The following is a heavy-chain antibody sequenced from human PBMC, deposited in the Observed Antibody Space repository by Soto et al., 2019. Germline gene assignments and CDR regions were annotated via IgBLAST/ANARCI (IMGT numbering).Heavy chain of an antibody. V-gene: IGHV4-34*01. Sequence: LSLTCAVYGRSFSGYYWSWIRQPPGKGLEWIGEINHSGSTNYNPSLKSRVTISVDTSKNQFSLKLSSVTAADTAVYYCAREARPVAGKTYFQHWGQGTLVTVS. CDR3: AREARPVAGKTYFQH. J-gene: IGHJ1*01. CDR2: INHSGST. D-gene: IGHD6-19*01. CDR1: GRSFSGYY.